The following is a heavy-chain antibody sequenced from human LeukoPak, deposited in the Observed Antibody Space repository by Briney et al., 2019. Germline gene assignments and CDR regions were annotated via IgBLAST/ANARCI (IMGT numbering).Heavy chain of an antibody. CDR1: GFTFSSYG. D-gene: IGHD2-15*01. Sequence: GGSLRLSCAASGFTFSSYGMHWVRQAPGKGLEWVAVISYDGSNKYYADSVKGRFTTSRDNSKNTLYLQMNSLRAEDTAVYYCAKAALRYCSGGSCYSGLDYWGQGTLVTVSS. CDR2: ISYDGSNK. CDR3: AKAALRYCSGGSCYSGLDY. J-gene: IGHJ4*02. V-gene: IGHV3-30*18.